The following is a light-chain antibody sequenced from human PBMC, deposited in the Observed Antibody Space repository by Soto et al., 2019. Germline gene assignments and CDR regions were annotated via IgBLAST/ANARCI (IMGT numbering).Light chain of an antibody. CDR3: QQYNNWSSIT. Sequence: EIVMTQSPATLSVSPGERATLSCRASQSVSSNLGWYQQRPGQAPRLLIYGASTRATGIPARFSGSGSGTEFNLTISSLQSEDSAVYDCQQYNNWSSITFGQGTRLEIK. CDR1: QSVSSN. V-gene: IGKV3-15*01. CDR2: GAS. J-gene: IGKJ5*01.